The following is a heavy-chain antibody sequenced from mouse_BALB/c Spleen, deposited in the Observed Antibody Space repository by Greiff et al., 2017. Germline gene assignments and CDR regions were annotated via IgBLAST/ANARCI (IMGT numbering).Heavy chain of an antibody. D-gene: IGHD1-1*01. CDR1: GYTFTDYA. CDR3: ARSGTTVVAPYAMDY. J-gene: IGHJ4*01. CDR2: ISTYYGDA. Sequence: VKLQQSGAELVRPGVSVKISCKGSGYTFTDYAMHWVKQSHAKSLEWIGVISTYYGDASYNQKFKGKATMTVDKSSNTAYMELARLTSEDSAIYYCARSGTTVVAPYAMDYWGQGTSVTVSS. V-gene: IGHV1S137*01.